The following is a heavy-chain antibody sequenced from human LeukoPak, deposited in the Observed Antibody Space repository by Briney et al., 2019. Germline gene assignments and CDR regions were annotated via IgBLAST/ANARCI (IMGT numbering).Heavy chain of an antibody. CDR3: ASRPTYYDILTGYPNEFDY. D-gene: IGHD3-9*01. J-gene: IGHJ4*02. CDR2: ISGSGGST. Sequence: PGGSLRLSCAASGFTFSSYAMSWVRQAPGKGLEWVSAISGSGGSTYYADSVKGRFTISRGNSKNTLYLQMNSLRAEDTAVYYCASRPTYYDILTGYPNEFDYWGQGTLVTVSS. CDR1: GFTFSSYA. V-gene: IGHV3-23*01.